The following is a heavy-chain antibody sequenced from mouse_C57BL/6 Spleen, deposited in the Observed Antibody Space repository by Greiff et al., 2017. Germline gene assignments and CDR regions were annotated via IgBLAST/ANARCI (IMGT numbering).Heavy chain of an antibody. J-gene: IGHJ1*03. V-gene: IGHV5-17*01. CDR2: ISSGSSTI. CDR1: GFTFSDYG. D-gene: IGHD1-1*01. Sequence: EVQLVESGGGLVKPGGSLKLSCAASGFTFSDYGLHWVRQAPEKGLEWVAYISSGSSTIYYADTVKGRFTISRDNAKNTLFLQMTSLRSEDTAMYYCARQPTVWYFDVWGTGTTVTVSS. CDR3: ARQPTVWYFDV.